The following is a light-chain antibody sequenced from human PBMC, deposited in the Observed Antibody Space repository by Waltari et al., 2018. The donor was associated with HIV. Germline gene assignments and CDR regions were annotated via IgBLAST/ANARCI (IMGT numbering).Light chain of an antibody. V-gene: IGLV2-11*01. CDR2: DVN. J-gene: IGLJ1*01. Sequence: QSALTQPRSVSGSPGQSVTISCTGNSSDIGAYDYVSWYQQHPDKAPKLIIYDVNKQPSGFPDRFSGSKSGNTASLTIAGLQVGDDVDYYCGSYAGSYTRVVGTGTRVTVL. CDR1: SSDIGAYDY. CDR3: GSYAGSYTRV.